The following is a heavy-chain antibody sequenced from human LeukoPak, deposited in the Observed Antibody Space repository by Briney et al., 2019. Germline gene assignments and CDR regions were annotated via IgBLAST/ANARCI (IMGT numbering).Heavy chain of an antibody. CDR1: GFTFGSHA. D-gene: IGHD5-18*01. CDR2: IFGSGGSP. J-gene: IGHJ4*02. CDR3: GKTTVGYSSGQKPAWPVDY. Sequence: GGSLRLSCEASGFTFGSHAVYWVRQAPGKGLEWVAGIFGSGGSPHYADSVKGRFTISRDNSRNTVYLQINSLRAEDTAVYYCGKTTVGYSSGQKPAWPVDYWGQGTLVTVSS. V-gene: IGHV3-23*01.